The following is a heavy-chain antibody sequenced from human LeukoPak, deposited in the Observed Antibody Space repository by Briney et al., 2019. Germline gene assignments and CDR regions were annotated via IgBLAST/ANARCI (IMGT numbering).Heavy chain of an antibody. CDR1: GGSISSYY. V-gene: IGHV4-59*12. CDR2: IYYSGST. CDR3: ARGVDSSGYYREGY. J-gene: IGHJ4*02. D-gene: IGHD3-22*01. Sequence: SETLSLTCTVSGGSISSYYWSWIRQPPGKGLEWIGYIYYSGSTNYNPSLKSRVTISVDTSKNQFSLKLSSVTAADTAVYYCARGVDSSGYYREGYWGQGTLVTVSS.